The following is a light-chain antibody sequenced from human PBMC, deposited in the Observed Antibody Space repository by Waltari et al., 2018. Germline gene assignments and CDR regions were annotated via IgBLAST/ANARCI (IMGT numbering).Light chain of an antibody. Sequence: QTVVTQEPSFSVSPGGTVTLTFALSSGSVSANHYTHCYQQTPGQAPRTLIYNTNLRSSGVPDRFSGSIIGNKAALTITGAQADDESDYYCLLYVASGVWVFGGGTKLTVL. CDR3: LLYVASGVWV. CDR1: SGSVSANHY. V-gene: IGLV8-61*01. CDR2: NTN. J-gene: IGLJ3*02.